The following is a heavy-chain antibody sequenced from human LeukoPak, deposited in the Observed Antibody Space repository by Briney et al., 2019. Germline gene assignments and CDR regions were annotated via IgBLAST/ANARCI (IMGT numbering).Heavy chain of an antibody. CDR3: ARDTEYDYVWGSFLYG. CDR2: ISTEGSNV. V-gene: IGHV3-74*01. Sequence: GGSLRLSCAASGFTFTSYWMHWVRQARGKGLVWVSRISTEGSNVVYADAVKGRFTVSRDNGKNTLYLQMNSLRAEDTAVYYCARDTEYDYVWGSFLYGWGQGTLATVSS. D-gene: IGHD3-16*01. CDR1: GFTFTSYW. J-gene: IGHJ4*02.